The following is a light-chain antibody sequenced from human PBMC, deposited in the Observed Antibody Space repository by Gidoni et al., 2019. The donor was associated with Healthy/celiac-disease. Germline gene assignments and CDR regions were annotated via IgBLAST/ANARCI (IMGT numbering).Light chain of an antibody. V-gene: IGKV2-28*01. Sequence: DIVMTQSPLCLPVTPGEPASISCRSSQSLLHSNGYNYLDWYLQKPGQSPQLLIYLGSNRASGVPDRFSGSGSGTDFTLTISRVEAEDVGVYYCLQALQTPLTFGGGTKVEIK. CDR1: QSLLHSNGYNY. J-gene: IGKJ4*01. CDR2: LGS. CDR3: LQALQTPLT.